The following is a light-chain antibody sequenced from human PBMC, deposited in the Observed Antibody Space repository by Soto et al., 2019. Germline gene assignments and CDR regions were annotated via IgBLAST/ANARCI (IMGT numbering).Light chain of an antibody. V-gene: IGLV1-44*01. CDR1: SSNIGDNP. CDR2: EVS. CDR3: SSYTSGTAYVL. Sequence: QSVLTQPPSASGTPGQTVTISCSGSSSNIGDNPVNWYQQLPGAAPKLLIYEVSNRPSGVSDRFSGSKSSNTASLTISGLQTEDEADFFCSSYTSGTAYVLFGGGTKLTVL. J-gene: IGLJ2*01.